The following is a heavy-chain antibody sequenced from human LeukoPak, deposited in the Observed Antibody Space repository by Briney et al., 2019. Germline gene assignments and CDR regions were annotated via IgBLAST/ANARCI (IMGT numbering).Heavy chain of an antibody. CDR1: GGTFSIYA. CDR2: IIPILGIA. CDR3: ARAMADSYGSPYYFDY. D-gene: IGHD5-18*01. J-gene: IGHJ4*02. Sequence: SVTVSFTASGGTFSIYAISWVRQAPGQGLEWVGRIIPILGIANYAQKFQGRVTITADKSTSTAYMELSSLRSEDTAVYYCARAMADSYGSPYYFDYWGQGTLVTVSS. V-gene: IGHV1-69*04.